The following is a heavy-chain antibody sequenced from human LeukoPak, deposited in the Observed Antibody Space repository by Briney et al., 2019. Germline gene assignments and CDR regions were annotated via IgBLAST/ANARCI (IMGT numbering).Heavy chain of an antibody. CDR3: AKGGHRALWFGELLQNWFDP. Sequence: PGGSLRLSCAASGFTFSSYAMSWVRQAPGKGLEWVSAISGSGGSTYYADSVKGRFTISRDNSKNTLYLQMNSLRAEDTAVYYCAKGGHRALWFGELLQNWFDPWGQGTLVTVSS. V-gene: IGHV3-23*01. CDR1: GFTFSSYA. CDR2: ISGSGGST. J-gene: IGHJ5*02. D-gene: IGHD3-10*01.